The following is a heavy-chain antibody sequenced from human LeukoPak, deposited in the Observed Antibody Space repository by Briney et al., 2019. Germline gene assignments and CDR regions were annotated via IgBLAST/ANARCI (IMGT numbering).Heavy chain of an antibody. Sequence: WGSLRLSCAASGFTFSTYWMTWVRQVPGKGLEWVSYISSSGSTIYYADSVKGRFTISRDKVKNSLYLQMNSLRAEDTAVYYCAELGITMIGGVWGKGTTVTISS. D-gene: IGHD3-10*02. V-gene: IGHV3-48*01. CDR2: ISSSGSTI. CDR3: AELGITMIGGV. CDR1: GFTFSTYW. J-gene: IGHJ6*04.